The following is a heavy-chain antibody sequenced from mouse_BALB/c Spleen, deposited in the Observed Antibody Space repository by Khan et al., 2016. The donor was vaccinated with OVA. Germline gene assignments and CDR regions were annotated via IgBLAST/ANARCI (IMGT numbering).Heavy chain of an antibody. CDR1: GFTFSGFG. D-gene: IGHD2-3*01. V-gene: IGHV5-17*02. CDR2: ISSDSNTI. J-gene: IGHJ2*01. CDR3: ARTGYYYFDY. Sequence: EVKLEESGGGLVQTGGSRKLSCAASGFTFSGFGMHWVRQAPEKGLEWVAYISSDSNTIYYADTVKGRFTISRDNPKNTLFLQMTSLRSEDTAMYYCARTGYYYFDYWGQGTTHSLL.